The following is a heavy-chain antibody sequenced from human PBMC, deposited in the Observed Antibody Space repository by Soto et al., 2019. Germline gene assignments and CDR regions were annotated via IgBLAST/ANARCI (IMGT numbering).Heavy chain of an antibody. CDR2: IIPIFGTA. CDR3: ASADRWLQLLFDY. CDR1: GGTFSSYA. D-gene: IGHD5-12*01. J-gene: IGHJ4*02. V-gene: IGHV1-69*13. Sequence: GASVKVSCKASGGTFSSYAISWVRQAPGQGLEWMGGIIPIFGTANYAQKFQGRVTITADESTSTAYMELSSLRSEDTAVYYCASADRWLQLLFDYWGQGTLVTVSS.